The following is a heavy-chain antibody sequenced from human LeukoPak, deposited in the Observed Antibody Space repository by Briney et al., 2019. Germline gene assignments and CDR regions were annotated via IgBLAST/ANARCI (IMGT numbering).Heavy chain of an antibody. J-gene: IGHJ6*03. CDR2: IYYSGST. Sequence: SGTLSLTCTVSGGSISSYYWSWIRQPPGKGLEWIGYIYYSGSTNYNPSLKSRVTISVDTSKNQFSLKLSSVIAADTAVYYCARTTEGYCSSASCFGFSYSYYMDVWGKGTTVTISS. CDR3: ARTTEGYCSSASCFGFSYSYYMDV. CDR1: GGSISSYY. D-gene: IGHD2-2*01. V-gene: IGHV4-59*01.